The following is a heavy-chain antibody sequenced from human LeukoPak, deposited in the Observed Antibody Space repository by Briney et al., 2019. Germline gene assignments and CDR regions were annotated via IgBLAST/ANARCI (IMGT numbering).Heavy chain of an antibody. J-gene: IGHJ4*02. D-gene: IGHD3-22*01. CDR3: ARNYYDSSGYYHFDF. Sequence: SETLSLTCTVSGASIVSSNYHWGWICQPPGKGLEWIGNVYYSGSTHYNPSLKGRVDMSVDTSKNQFSLKLDSVTAADTAVYYCARNYYDSSGYYHFDFWGQGSLVTVSS. CDR1: GASIVSSNYH. CDR2: VYYSGST. V-gene: IGHV4-39*01.